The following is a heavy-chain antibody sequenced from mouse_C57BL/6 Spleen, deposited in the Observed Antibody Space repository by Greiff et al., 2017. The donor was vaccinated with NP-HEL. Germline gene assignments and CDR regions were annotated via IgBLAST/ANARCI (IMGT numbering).Heavy chain of an antibody. Sequence: VQLQQSVAELVRPGASVKLSCTASGFNIKNSYMHWVKQRPEQGLEWIGRIYPANGNTKYAPKFKGKATITADTSSNTAYLQLSSLTSEDTAIDYCAYDSSSVYYFDYWGQGTTLTVSS. CDR3: AYDSSSVYYFDY. CDR2: IYPANGNT. CDR1: GFNIKNSY. D-gene: IGHD1-1*01. J-gene: IGHJ2*01. V-gene: IGHV14-3*01.